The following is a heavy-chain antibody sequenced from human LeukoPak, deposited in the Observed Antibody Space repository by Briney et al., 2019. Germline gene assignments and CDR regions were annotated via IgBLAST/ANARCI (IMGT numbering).Heavy chain of an antibody. CDR3: ARHGKPGSWLQSNWFDP. Sequence: SETLSLTCTVAGGSISSYYWSWIRQPPGKGLEGIGYIHTSGSTNYNPSLKRRVTISVDPSTHQFSLQLRSVTAADTAVYYCARHGKPGSWLQSNWFDPWGPGTLVTVSS. J-gene: IGHJ5*02. D-gene: IGHD5-24*01. CDR1: GGSISSYY. CDR2: IHTSGST. V-gene: IGHV4-4*09.